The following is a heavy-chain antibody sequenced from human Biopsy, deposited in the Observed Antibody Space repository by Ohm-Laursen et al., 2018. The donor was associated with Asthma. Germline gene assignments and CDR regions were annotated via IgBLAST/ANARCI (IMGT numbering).Heavy chain of an antibody. CDR2: HDHEEGGT. Sequence: ASVKVSCKVSGYSLTDLSMHWVRQAPGQGLEWMGGHDHEEGGTVNARRFQGRVTMTEDTSTYTAYMELSSLSSDDTAVYYCASDFPKDYVRYNFQFWGQGTLVTVSS. CDR3: ASDFPKDYVRYNFQF. J-gene: IGHJ4*02. D-gene: IGHD4-17*01. V-gene: IGHV1-24*01. CDR1: GYSLTDLS.